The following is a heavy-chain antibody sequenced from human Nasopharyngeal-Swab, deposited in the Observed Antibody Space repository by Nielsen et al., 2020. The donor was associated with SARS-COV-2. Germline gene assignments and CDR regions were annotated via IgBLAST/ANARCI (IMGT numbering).Heavy chain of an antibody. D-gene: IGHD5-24*01. CDR2: IWYDGSNK. CDR3: ARDLVRGRWLQYAFDI. V-gene: IGHV3-33*01. Sequence: GSLLKISCAASGFTFSSYGMHWVRQAPGKGLEWVAVIWYDGSNKYYADSVKGRFTISRDNSKNTLYLQMNSLRAEDTAVYYCARDLVRGRWLQYAFDIWGQGTMVTVSS. J-gene: IGHJ3*02. CDR1: GFTFSSYG.